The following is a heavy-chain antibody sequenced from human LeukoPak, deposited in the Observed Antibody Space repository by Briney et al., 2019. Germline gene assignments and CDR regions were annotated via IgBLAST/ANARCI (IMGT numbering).Heavy chain of an antibody. CDR3: ARQGRNWSRRYFDY. CDR2: IYYSGST. D-gene: IGHD1-1*01. J-gene: IGHJ4*02. V-gene: IGHV4-39*01. Sequence: KTSETLSLTCTVSGGSISTSSYYWGWIRQPPGKGLEWIGRIYYSGSTYYNPSLKSRVTISVDTSKNQFSLKLSSVTAADTAVYYCARQGRNWSRRYFDYWGQGTLVTVSS. CDR1: GGSISTSSYY.